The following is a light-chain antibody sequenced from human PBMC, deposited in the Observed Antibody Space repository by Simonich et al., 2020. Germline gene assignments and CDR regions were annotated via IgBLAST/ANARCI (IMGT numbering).Light chain of an antibody. CDR2: KVS. CDR3: MQGTHWPLT. J-gene: IGKJ4*01. V-gene: IGKV2-30*02. Sequence: DVVMTQSPLSLPVTLGQPASISCRSSQSLVHSDGNTYLNWFQQRPGQSPRRLIYKVSSRDSGVPDRFSGSGSGTDFTLKISRVEAEDVGVCYCMQGTHWPLTFGGGTKVEIK. CDR1: QSLVHSDGNTY.